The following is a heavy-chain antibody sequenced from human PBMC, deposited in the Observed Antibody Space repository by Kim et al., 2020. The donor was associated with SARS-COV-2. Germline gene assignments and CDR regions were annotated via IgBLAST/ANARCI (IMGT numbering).Heavy chain of an antibody. V-gene: IGHV4-31*03. D-gene: IGHD3-22*01. CDR2: IYYSGST. CDR1: GGSISSGGYY. CDR3: ARVDDSSGYAGHYFDY. J-gene: IGHJ4*02. Sequence: SETLSLTCTVSGGSISSGGYYWSWIRQHPGKGLEWIGYIYYSGSTYYNPSLKSRVTISVDTSKNQFSLKLSSVTAADTAVYYCARVDDSSGYAGHYFDYWGQGTLVTVSS.